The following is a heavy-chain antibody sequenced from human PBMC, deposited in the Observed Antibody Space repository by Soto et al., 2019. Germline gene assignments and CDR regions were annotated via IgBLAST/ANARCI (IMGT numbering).Heavy chain of an antibody. D-gene: IGHD4-17*01. CDR1: GYTFTGYY. Sequence: ASVKVSCKASGYTFTGYYIHWVRQAPGQGLEWMGWVGPNGGGSNSAQKFQGSVTMTWDTSITTAYLDLTRLTTNDTATYFCATWVDYGDFEGFDFWGQGTLVTVSS. CDR3: ATWVDYGDFEGFDF. J-gene: IGHJ4*02. CDR2: VGPNGGGS. V-gene: IGHV1-2*04.